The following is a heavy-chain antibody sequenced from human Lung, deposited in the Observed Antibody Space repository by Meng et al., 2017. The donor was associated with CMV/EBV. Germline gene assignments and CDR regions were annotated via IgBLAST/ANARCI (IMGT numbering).Heavy chain of an antibody. CDR3: ARGYCSSTSCYTWMDY. J-gene: IGHJ4*02. CDR2: INPNSGGT. Sequence: ASVXVSXXASGYTFTGYYMHWVRQAPGQGLEWMGWINPNSGGTNYAQKFQGRVTMTRDTSISTAYMEPSRLRSDDTAVYYSARGYCSSTSCYTWMDYWGQGTXVTVSS. V-gene: IGHV1-2*02. CDR1: GYTFTGYY. D-gene: IGHD2-2*02.